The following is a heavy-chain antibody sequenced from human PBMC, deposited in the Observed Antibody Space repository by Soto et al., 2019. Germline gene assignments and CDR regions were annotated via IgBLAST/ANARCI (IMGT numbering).Heavy chain of an antibody. V-gene: IGHV4-59*01. CDR2: IYYSGST. J-gene: IGHJ4*02. Sequence: LSLTCTVSGGSISSYYWSWIRQPPGKGLEWIGYIYYSGSTNYNPSLKSRVTISVDTSKNQFSLKLSSVTAADTAVYYCASYSSGWGAWNNNLGYYFDYWGQGTLVTVSS. CDR1: GGSISSYY. D-gene: IGHD6-19*01. CDR3: ASYSSGWGAWNNNLGYYFDY.